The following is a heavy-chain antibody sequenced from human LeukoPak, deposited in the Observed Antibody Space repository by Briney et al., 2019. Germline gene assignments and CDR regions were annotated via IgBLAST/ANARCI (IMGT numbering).Heavy chain of an antibody. CDR1: GFTFSSYA. V-gene: IGHV3-23*01. J-gene: IGHJ3*01. D-gene: IGHD2-15*01. CDR3: ARTEYCTRGSCYGLAFDV. CDR2: ISGSGGST. Sequence: GGSLRLSCAASGFTFSSYAMSWVRQAPGKGLEWVSAISGSGGSTYYADSVKGRFTISRDNSKNTLYLQMNSLRAEDTAVYYCARTEYCTRGSCYGLAFDVWGQGTMVTVSS.